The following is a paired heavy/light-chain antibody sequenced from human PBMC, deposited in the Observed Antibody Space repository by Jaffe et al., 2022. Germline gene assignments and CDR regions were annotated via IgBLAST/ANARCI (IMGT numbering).Heavy chain of an antibody. CDR2: IKSKTDGGTT. D-gene: IGHD2-21*01. V-gene: IGHV3-15*01. CDR1: GFTFSNAW. Sequence: EVQLVESGGGLVKPGGSLRLSCAASGFTFSNAWMSWVRQAPGKGLEWVGRIKSKTDGGTTDYAAPVKGRFTISRDDSKNTLYLQMNSLKTEDTAVYYCTTVRSVTYCGGDCYNSRWKFDIWGQGTMVTVSS. CDR3: TTVRSVTYCGGDCYNSRWKFDI. J-gene: IGHJ3*02.
Light chain of an antibody. CDR1: VLGENY. V-gene: IGLV3-22*01. Sequence: SYELTQLPSVSVSPGQTARITCSGDVLGENYADWYQQKPGQAPELVIYEDSERYPGIPERFSGSTSGNTTTLTISRVLTEDEADYYCLSGDEDIVVFGGGTKLTVL. CDR3: LSGDEDIVV. CDR2: EDS. J-gene: IGLJ2*01.